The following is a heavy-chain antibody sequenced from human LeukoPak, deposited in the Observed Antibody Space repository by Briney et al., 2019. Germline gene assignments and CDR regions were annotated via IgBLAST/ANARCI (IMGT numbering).Heavy chain of an antibody. V-gene: IGHV4-59*01. CDR3: ATSGGFNSPRHY. D-gene: IGHD3-16*01. CDR1: GDSISSYF. CDR2: VCYNGTT. J-gene: IGHJ4*02. Sequence: SETLSLTCSVSGDSISSYFWAWIRQPPGEGLEWIGYVCYNGTTNYNPSLRNRVAISIDTSKNQFSLKLNSATAADTAVYYCATSGGFNSPRHYWGQGTLVTVSS.